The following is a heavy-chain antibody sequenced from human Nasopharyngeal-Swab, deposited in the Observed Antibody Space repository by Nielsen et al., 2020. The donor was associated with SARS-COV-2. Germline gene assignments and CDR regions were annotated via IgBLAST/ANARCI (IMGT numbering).Heavy chain of an antibody. V-gene: IGHV3-33*01. CDR3: AREFRRYSSSWPLDY. J-gene: IGHJ4*02. D-gene: IGHD6-13*01. Sequence: GGSLRLSCAASGFTFSSYGMHWVRQAPGKGLEWVAVIWYDGSNKYYADSVKGRFTISRDNSKNTLYLQMNSLRAEDTAVYYCAREFRRYSSSWPLDYWGQGTLVTVSS. CDR2: IWYDGSNK. CDR1: GFTFSSYG.